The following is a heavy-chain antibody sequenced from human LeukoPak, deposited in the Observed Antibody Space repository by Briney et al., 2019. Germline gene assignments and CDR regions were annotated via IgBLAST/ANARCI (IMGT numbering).Heavy chain of an antibody. CDR3: TTDGVGVEGATYDN. Sequence: GGSLRLSCAASGFTFNIYAMHWVRQAPGKGLEWVGRIKAKAHGGTIEYAAPVKGRFTISRDDSKNTLYLQMNSLKTEDTAVYYCTTDGVGVEGATYDNWGQGTLVSVSS. CDR1: GFTFNIYA. CDR2: IKAKAHGGTI. J-gene: IGHJ4*02. V-gene: IGHV3-15*01. D-gene: IGHD1-26*01.